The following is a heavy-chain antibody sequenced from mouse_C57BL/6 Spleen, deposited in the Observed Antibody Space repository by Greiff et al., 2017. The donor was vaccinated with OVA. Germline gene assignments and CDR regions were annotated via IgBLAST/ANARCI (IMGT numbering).Heavy chain of an antibody. CDR3: ASTVVAYYYAMDY. D-gene: IGHD1-1*01. CDR2: IYPGSGST. J-gene: IGHJ4*01. Sequence: QVPLQQPGAELVKPGASVKMSCKASGSTFTSYWITWLKQRPGQGLEWLGDIYPGSGSTNYNEKFTSKATLTVDTSSSTAYMQLSRLTSEDSAVYYCASTVVAYYYAMDYWGQGTSVTVSS. CDR1: GSTFTSYW. V-gene: IGHV1-55*01.